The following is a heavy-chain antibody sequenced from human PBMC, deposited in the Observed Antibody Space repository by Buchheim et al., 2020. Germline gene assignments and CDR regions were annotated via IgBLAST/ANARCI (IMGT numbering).Heavy chain of an antibody. D-gene: IGHD6-13*01. CDR1: GLTFSSYG. Sequence: QVQLVESGGGVVQPGRSLRLSCAASGLTFSSYGMHWVRQAPGKGLEWVAVISYDGSNKYYADSVKGRVTISRGNSKNTLYLQMNSLRAEDTAVYYCAKDYATAAGIYYYYGMDVWGQGTT. J-gene: IGHJ6*02. CDR3: AKDYATAAGIYYYYGMDV. V-gene: IGHV3-30*18. CDR2: ISYDGSNK.